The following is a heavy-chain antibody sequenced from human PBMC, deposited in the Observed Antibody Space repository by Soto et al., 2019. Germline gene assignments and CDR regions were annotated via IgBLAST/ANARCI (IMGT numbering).Heavy chain of an antibody. J-gene: IGHJ3*02. CDR1: GFTFSSYA. V-gene: IGHV3-23*01. CDR3: AKIYSSSWYVHDAFDI. Sequence: EVQLLESGGGLVQPGGSLRLSCAASGFTFSSYAMSWVRQAPGKGLEWVSAISGSGGSTYYADSVKGRFTISRDNSKNTLYLQMNSLRAEDTAVYYCAKIYSSSWYVHDAFDIWGQETMVTVSS. D-gene: IGHD6-13*01. CDR2: ISGSGGST.